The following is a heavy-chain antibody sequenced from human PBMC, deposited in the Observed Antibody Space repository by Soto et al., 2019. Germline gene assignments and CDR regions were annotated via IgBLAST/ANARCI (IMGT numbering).Heavy chain of an antibody. J-gene: IGHJ6*03. CDR2: INAGNGNT. CDR3: ARVAVAGPYYYYYYMDV. V-gene: IGHV1-3*01. D-gene: IGHD6-19*01. Sequence: ASVKVSCKASGYTFTSYAMHWVRQAPGQRLEWMGWINAGNGNTKYSQKFQGRVTITRDTSASTAYMELSSLRSEDTAVYYCARVAVAGPYYYYYYMDVLGKGTTVTVSS. CDR1: GYTFTSYA.